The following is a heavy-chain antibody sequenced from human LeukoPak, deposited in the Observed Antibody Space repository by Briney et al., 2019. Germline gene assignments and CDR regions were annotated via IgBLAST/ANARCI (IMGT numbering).Heavy chain of an antibody. CDR3: ARERRVYSYGSFIGDY. CDR1: GYTLTDYY. Sequence: ASVKVSCKASGYTLTDYYIHWVRQAPGQGREWMGWINPNSGGTNYAQRFHGRVTMTRETSISTLYMELSRLRSDDTAMYYCARERRVYSYGSFIGDYCGQETLVTVSS. J-gene: IGHJ4*02. D-gene: IGHD5-18*01. V-gene: IGHV1-2*02. CDR2: INPNSGGT.